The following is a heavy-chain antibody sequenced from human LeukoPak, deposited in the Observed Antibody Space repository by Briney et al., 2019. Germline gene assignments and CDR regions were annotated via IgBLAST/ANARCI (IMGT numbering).Heavy chain of an antibody. V-gene: IGHV4-39*07. CDR2: IYSSGST. D-gene: IGHD3-22*01. Sequence: SETLSLTCTVSGDSISSSSSYWGWIRQPPGKGLEWIGRIYSSGSTNFNPSLKSRLTMSVDTSKNQFSLKLSSVTAADTAVYFCARGRYDGSGYYDVYWGQGTLVTVSS. J-gene: IGHJ4*02. CDR3: ARGRYDGSGYYDVY. CDR1: GDSISSSSSY.